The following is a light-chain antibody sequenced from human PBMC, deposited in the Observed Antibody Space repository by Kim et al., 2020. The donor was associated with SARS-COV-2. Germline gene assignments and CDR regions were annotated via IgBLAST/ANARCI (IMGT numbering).Light chain of an antibody. J-gene: IGLJ2*01. CDR2: RNN. Sequence: QAGLTQPPSVSKGLRQTATLTCTGNSNNVGNQGAAWLQQHQGHPPKLLSYRNNNRPSGISERLSASRSGNTASLTITGLQPEDEADYYCSAWDRSLSAVVFGGGTQLTVL. CDR1: SNNVGNQG. V-gene: IGLV10-54*01. CDR3: SAWDRSLSAVV.